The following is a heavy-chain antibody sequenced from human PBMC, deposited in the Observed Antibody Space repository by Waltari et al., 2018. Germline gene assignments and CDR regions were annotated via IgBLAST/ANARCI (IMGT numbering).Heavy chain of an antibody. CDR1: GYTFTSYG. CDR3: ARHGQGYSSSWSYYGMDV. V-gene: IGHV1-18*01. D-gene: IGHD6-13*01. CDR2: SMAYNGNT. Sequence: QVQLVQSGAEVKKPGASVKVSCKASGYTFTSYGISWVRQAPGQGLEWMGWSMAYNGNTNEAQKLQGRVTMTTDTATSTAYMELRSLRSDDTAVYYCARHGQGYSSSWSYYGMDVWGQGTTVTVSS. J-gene: IGHJ6*02.